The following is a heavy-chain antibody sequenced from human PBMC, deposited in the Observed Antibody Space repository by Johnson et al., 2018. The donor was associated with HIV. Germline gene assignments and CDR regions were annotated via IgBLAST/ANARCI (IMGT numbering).Heavy chain of an antibody. CDR2: IYSDGSDT. CDR3: ARKQWLEIPSDALDI. V-gene: IGHV3-74*03. D-gene: IGHD6-19*01. Sequence: VQLVESGGGLVQPGRSLRLSCAASGFTFDDYAMHWVRQAPGKGLVWVARIYSDGSDTAYADSVKGRFTISRDNAKKTLYLQMKSLRAEDTAVYYCARKQWLEIPSDALDIWGQGTMVTVSS. J-gene: IGHJ3*02. CDR1: GFTFDDYA.